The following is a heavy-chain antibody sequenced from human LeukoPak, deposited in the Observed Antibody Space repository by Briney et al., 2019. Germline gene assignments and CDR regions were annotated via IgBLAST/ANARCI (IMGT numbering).Heavy chain of an antibody. D-gene: IGHD3-3*01. V-gene: IGHV1-8*03. J-gene: IGHJ6*03. CDR1: GYTFTSYD. CDR3: ARGSGQVTIFGVVINYYMDV. Sequence: ASVKVSCKASGYTFTSYDINWVRQATGQGLEWMGWMNPNSGNTGYAQKFQGRVTITRNTSISTAYMELSSLRSEDTAVYYCARGSGQVTIFGVVINYYMDVWGKGTTVTVSS. CDR2: MNPNSGNT.